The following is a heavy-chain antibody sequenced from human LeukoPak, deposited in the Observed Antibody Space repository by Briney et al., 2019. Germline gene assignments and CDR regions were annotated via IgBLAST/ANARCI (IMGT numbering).Heavy chain of an antibody. CDR2: ISSSSSYI. J-gene: IGHJ4*02. V-gene: IGHV3-21*01. CDR3: ARDAVRYCSSTSCYCDY. D-gene: IGHD2-2*01. CDR1: GFTFSSYS. Sequence: PGGFLRLSCAASGFTFSSYSMNWVRQAPGKGLEWVSSISSSSSYIYYADSVKGRFTISRDNAKNSLYLQMNSLRAEDTAVYYCARDAVRYCSSTSCYCDYWGQGTLVTVSS.